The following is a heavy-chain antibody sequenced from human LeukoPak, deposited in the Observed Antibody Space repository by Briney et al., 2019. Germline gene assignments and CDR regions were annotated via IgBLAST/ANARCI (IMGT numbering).Heavy chain of an antibody. CDR1: GGSISSSNW. D-gene: IGHD4-17*01. J-gene: IGHJ4*02. V-gene: IGHV4-4*02. Sequence: PSETLSLTCAVSGGSISSSNWWSWVCQPPGKGLEWIGEIYHSGSTNYNPSLESRVTISVDKSKNQFSLKLSSVTAADTAVYYCAREVGYGDYSYWGQGTLVTVSS. CDR2: IYHSGST. CDR3: AREVGYGDYSY.